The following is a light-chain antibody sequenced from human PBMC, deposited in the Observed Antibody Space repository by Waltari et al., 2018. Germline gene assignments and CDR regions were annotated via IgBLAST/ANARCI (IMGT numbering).Light chain of an antibody. V-gene: IGLV2-23*02. CDR2: EVS. Sequence: QSALTQPASVSGSPGQSISIPCTGHSSDVGSYNLVSWYQQHAGKATKLMIYEVSKRPSGISNRFSGSKSGNTASLTISGLQAEDEADYYCCSYAGSNTYVVFGGGTKLTVL. CDR3: CSYAGSNTYVV. CDR1: SSDVGSYNL. J-gene: IGLJ2*01.